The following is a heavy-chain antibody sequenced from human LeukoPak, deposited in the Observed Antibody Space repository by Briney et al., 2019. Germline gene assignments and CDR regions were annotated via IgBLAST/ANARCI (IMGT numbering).Heavy chain of an antibody. D-gene: IGHD1-1*01. CDR1: GGTFSSYA. CDR2: IIPIFGTA. CDR3: ARGGPQLTPLDY. V-gene: IGHV1-69*05. Sequence: SVKVSCXASGGTFSSYAISWVRLAPGQGLEWMGRIIPIFGTANYAQKFQGRVTITTDESTSTAYMELSSLGSEDTAVYYCARGGPQLTPLDYWGQGTLVTVSS. J-gene: IGHJ4*02.